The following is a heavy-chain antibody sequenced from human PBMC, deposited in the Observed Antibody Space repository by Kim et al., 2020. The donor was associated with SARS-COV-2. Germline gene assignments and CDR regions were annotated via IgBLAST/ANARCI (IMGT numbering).Heavy chain of an antibody. CDR1: GFTFTSSA. CDR3: AADSSINDYYYYGMDV. CDR2: IVVGSGNT. J-gene: IGHJ6*02. V-gene: IGHV1-58*01. D-gene: IGHD2-15*01. Sequence: SVKVSCKASGFTFTSSAVQWVRQARGQRLEWIGWIVVGSGNTNYAQKFQERVTITRDMSTSTAYMELSSLRSEDTAVYYCAADSSINDYYYYGMDVWGQGTTVTVSS.